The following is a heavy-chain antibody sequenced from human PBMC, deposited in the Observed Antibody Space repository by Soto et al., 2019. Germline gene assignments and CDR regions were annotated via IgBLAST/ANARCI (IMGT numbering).Heavy chain of an antibody. D-gene: IGHD3-10*01. CDR2: IYHSRST. V-gene: IGHV4-30-2*01. Sequence: SETLSLTCAVSGGSISSGGYSWSWIRQPPGKGLEWIGYIYHSRSTYYNPSLKSRVTISVDRSKNQFSLKLSSVTAADTAVYYCARSILLWFGELLWNWFDPWGQGTLVTVSS. J-gene: IGHJ5*02. CDR3: ARSILLWFGELLWNWFDP. CDR1: GGSISSGGYS.